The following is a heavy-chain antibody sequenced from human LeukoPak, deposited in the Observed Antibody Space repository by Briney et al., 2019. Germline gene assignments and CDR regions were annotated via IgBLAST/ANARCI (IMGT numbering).Heavy chain of an antibody. CDR2: INPNSGGT. CDR3: ARGSDGYYDRPADY. Sequence: ASVKDSCKASGYTLTGYYMHWVRQAPGQGLEWMGWINPNSGGTNYAQKFQGRVTKTRDTSINTAYMELSRLRSDDTAVYYCARGSDGYYDRPADYWGQGTLVTVSS. J-gene: IGHJ4*02. CDR1: GYTLTGYY. V-gene: IGHV1-2*02. D-gene: IGHD3-22*01.